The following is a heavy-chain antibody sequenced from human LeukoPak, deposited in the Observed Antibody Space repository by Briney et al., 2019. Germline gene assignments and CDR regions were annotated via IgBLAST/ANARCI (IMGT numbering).Heavy chain of an antibody. Sequence: PSETLSLTCTVSGGSISSYYWSWIRQPPGKGLEWIGYIYYSGSTNYNPSLKSRVTISVDTSKNQFSLKLSSVTAADTAVYYCARLFPPEDTAMGTFDYWDQGTLVTVSS. V-gene: IGHV4-59*12. D-gene: IGHD5-18*01. CDR2: IYYSGST. J-gene: IGHJ4*02. CDR1: GGSISSYY. CDR3: ARLFPPEDTAMGTFDY.